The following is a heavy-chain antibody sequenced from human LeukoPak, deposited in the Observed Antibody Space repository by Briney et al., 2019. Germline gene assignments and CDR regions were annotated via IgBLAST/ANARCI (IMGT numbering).Heavy chain of an antibody. CDR3: ARGRDGYKGGFDY. CDR2: INPNSGGT. Sequence: ASVKVSCKASGYTFTGYYMHWVRQAPGQGLEWMGWINPNSGGTNYAQKFQGRVTMTRDTSIGTAYMELSRLRSDDTAVYYCARGRDGYKGGFDYWGQGTLVTVSS. V-gene: IGHV1-2*02. D-gene: IGHD5-24*01. J-gene: IGHJ4*02. CDR1: GYTFTGYY.